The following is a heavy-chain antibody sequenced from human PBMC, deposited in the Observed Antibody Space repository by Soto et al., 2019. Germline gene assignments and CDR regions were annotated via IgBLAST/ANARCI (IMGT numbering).Heavy chain of an antibody. D-gene: IGHD1-20*01. CDR3: ARGPHNWNPGDAFDI. Sequence: GASVKVSCKASGYTFTSYGISWVRQAPGQGLEWMGWISAYNGNTNYAQKLQGRVTMTTDTSTSTAYMELRSLRSDDTAVYYCARGPHNWNPGDAFDIWGQGTMVTVSS. V-gene: IGHV1-18*01. CDR1: GYTFTSYG. CDR2: ISAYNGNT. J-gene: IGHJ3*02.